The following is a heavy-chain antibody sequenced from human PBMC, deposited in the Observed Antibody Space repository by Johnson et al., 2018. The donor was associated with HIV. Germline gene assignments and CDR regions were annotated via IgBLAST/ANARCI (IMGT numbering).Heavy chain of an antibody. J-gene: IGHJ3*02. D-gene: IGHD4-11*01. CDR1: GFTVSSNY. Sequence: VQLVESGGGLIQPGGSLRLSCAASGFTVSSNYMSWVRQAPGKGLEWVSVMYSAGSTYYADSVKGRFTISRDNSKNTLYLQMNSLRAEDTALYYCARGINTVTTSGDAFDIWGQGTMVTVSS. V-gene: IGHV3-53*01. CDR3: ARGINTVTTSGDAFDI. CDR2: MYSAGST.